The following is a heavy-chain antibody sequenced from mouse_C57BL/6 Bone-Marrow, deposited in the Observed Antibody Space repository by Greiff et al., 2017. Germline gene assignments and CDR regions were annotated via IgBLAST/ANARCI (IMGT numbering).Heavy chain of an antibody. Sequence: VQLKESGPVLVKPGPSVKISCKASGFTFTDYYMHWVKQSPGKSLEWIGLVYPYNGGTSYNQKFKGKATLTVDTSSSTAYMELNSLTSEDSAVYYWAREGGTYDYYAMDYWGQGTAVTVSS. CDR2: VYPYNGGT. V-gene: IGHV1-36*01. D-gene: IGHD6-5*01. CDR1: GFTFTDYY. CDR3: AREGGTYDYYAMDY. J-gene: IGHJ4*01.